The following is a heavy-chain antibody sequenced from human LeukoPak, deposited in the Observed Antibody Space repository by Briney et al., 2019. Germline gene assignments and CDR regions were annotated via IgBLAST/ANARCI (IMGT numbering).Heavy chain of an antibody. V-gene: IGHV4-30-4*08. J-gene: IGHJ5*02. Sequence: SETLSLTCTVSGGSISSGDYYWSWIRQPPGKGLEWIGYIYYSGSTYYNPSLKSRVTISVDTSKNQFSLKLSSVTAADTAVYYCARRSDFWSGSNWFDPWGQGTLVTVSS. CDR3: ARRSDFWSGSNWFDP. CDR2: IYYSGST. CDR1: GGSISSGDYY. D-gene: IGHD3-3*01.